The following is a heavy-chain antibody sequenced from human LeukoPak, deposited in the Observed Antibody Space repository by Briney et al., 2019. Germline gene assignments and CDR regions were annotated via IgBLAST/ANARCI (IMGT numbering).Heavy chain of an antibody. CDR1: GGSISSYY. D-gene: IGHD6-6*01. J-gene: IGHJ3*02. V-gene: IGHV4-4*07. Sequence: SETLSLTCTVSGGSISSYYWSWIRQPAGKGLEWIGRIYTSGSTNYNPSLKSRVTMSVDTSKNQFSLKLNSVTAADTAVYYCARVTYSSSSMSVDGFDIWGQGTTVSVSS. CDR2: IYTSGST. CDR3: ARVTYSSSSMSVDGFDI.